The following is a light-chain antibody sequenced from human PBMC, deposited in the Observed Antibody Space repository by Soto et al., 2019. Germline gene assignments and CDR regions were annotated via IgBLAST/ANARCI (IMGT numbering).Light chain of an antibody. J-gene: IGKJ1*01. CDR3: EQYGSSPET. CDR2: DAS. CDR1: QSVSSSY. Sequence: EIVLTQSPATLSLSPGERATLSCGASQSVSSSYLAWYQQKPGLAPRLLIYDASSRATGIPDMFSGSGSGTDFTLTISRLEPEDFAVDYCEQYGSSPETFGQGTKVEIK. V-gene: IGKV3D-20*01.